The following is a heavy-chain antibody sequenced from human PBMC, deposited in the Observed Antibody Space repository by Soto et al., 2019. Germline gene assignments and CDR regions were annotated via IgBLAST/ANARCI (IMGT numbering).Heavy chain of an antibody. CDR1: GGSISSYY. J-gene: IGHJ6*02. CDR2: IYHSGSS. Sequence: SETLSLTCTVSGGSISSYYWSWIRQPPGKGLEWIGYIYHSGSSNYNPSLKSRVTISVDTSKNQFSLKLSSVTAADTAVYYCARHRRAYYYYGMDVWGQGTTVTVSS. CDR3: ARHRRAYYYYGMDV. V-gene: IGHV4-59*08.